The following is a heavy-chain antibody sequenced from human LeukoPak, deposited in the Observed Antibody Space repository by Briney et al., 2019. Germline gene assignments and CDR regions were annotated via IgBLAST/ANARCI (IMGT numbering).Heavy chain of an antibody. CDR3: SNGIYDSSY. D-gene: IGHD6-6*01. V-gene: IGHV3-7*01. Sequence: QSGGSLRLSCATSGFTFTRYWMAWIRQSPGKGLEWVANVKQDGSRAYYLESVEGRFTISRDNAKTSLYLHMNNLRAEDTAVYYCSNGIYDSSYWGQGTLVTVSS. J-gene: IGHJ4*02. CDR2: VKQDGSRA. CDR1: GFTFTRYW.